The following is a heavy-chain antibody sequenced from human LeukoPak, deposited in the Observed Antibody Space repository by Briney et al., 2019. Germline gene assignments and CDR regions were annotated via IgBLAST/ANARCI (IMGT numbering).Heavy chain of an antibody. J-gene: IGHJ3*02. Sequence: SETLSLTCAVYGDSFSGYYWSWIRQPPGKGLEWIGEINHSGSTNYNPSLKSRVTISVDTSKNQFSLKLSSVTAADTAVYYCARRRTASGWPFDIWGQGTMVTVSS. CDR1: GDSFSGYY. CDR2: INHSGST. V-gene: IGHV4-34*01. D-gene: IGHD6-19*01. CDR3: ARRRTASGWPFDI.